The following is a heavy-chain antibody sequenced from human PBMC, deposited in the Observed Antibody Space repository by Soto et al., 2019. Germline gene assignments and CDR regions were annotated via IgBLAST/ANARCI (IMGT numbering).Heavy chain of an antibody. CDR2: ISGSGGST. CDR1: GFTFSSYA. J-gene: IGHJ6*02. CDR3: ATPLRMVYASGLVPVTPYGMDV. Sequence: GGSLRLSCAASGFTFSSYAMSWVRQAPGKGLEWVSAISGSGGSTYYADSVKGRFTISRDNSKNTLYLQMNSLRAEDTAVYYCATPLRMVYASGLVPVTPYGMDVWGQGTTVTVSS. D-gene: IGHD2-8*01. V-gene: IGHV3-23*01.